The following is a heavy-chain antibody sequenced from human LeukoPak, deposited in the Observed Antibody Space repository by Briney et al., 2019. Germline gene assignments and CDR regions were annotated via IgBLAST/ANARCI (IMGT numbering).Heavy chain of an antibody. D-gene: IGHD3-9*01. V-gene: IGHV3-23*01. J-gene: IGHJ6*02. CDR2: ISGSGGST. CDR3: AKAADTYYYYGMDV. CDR1: GFTFSSHA. Sequence: PGGSLRLSCAAPGFTFSSHAMSWVRQAPGKGLEWVSAISGSGGSTYYADSVKGRFTISRDNSKNTLYLQMNSLRAEDTAVYYCAKAADTYYYYGMDVWGQGTTVTVSS.